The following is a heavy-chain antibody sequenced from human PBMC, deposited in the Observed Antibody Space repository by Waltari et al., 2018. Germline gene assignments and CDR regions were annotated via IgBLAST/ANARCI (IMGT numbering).Heavy chain of an antibody. Sequence: EVQLVESGGGLVQPGGSLRPSCAASGFTFSSYAMRWVRQAPGKGLEWVSAISGSGGSTSYADSVKGRFTISRDNSKNTLYLQMNSLRAEDTAVHYCAKDLGLGSFGYYFYMDVWGKGTTVTVSS. CDR1: GFTFSSYA. V-gene: IGHV3-23*04. CDR3: AKDLGLGSFGYYFYMDV. J-gene: IGHJ6*03. CDR2: ISGSGGST. D-gene: IGHD3-10*01.